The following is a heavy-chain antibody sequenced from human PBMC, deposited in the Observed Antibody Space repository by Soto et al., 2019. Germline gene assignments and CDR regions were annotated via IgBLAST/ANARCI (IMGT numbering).Heavy chain of an antibody. CDR1: GYTFTSYA. D-gene: IGHD3-3*01. CDR2: INTNTGNP. CDR3: ARDRPLTTTYYDFWSGYPYYYYGMDV. V-gene: IGHV7-4-1*01. Sequence: GASVKVSCKASGYTFTSYAMNWVRQAPGQGLEWMGWINTNTGNPTYAQGFTGRFVFSLDTPVSTAYLQICSLKAEDTAVYYCARDRPLTTTYYDFWSGYPYYYYGMDVWGQGTTVTVSS. J-gene: IGHJ6*02.